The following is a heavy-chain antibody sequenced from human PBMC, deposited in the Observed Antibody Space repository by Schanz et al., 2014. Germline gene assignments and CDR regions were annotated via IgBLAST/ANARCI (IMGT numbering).Heavy chain of an antibody. CDR1: GFNSDDYA. V-gene: IGHV3-9*02. J-gene: IGHJ4*02. D-gene: IGHD6-13*01. Sequence: VQLVESGGGVVQPGGSLRLSCTASGFNSDDYAMHWVRQAPGKGLEWVSNIPWNGAAIGYAGSVRGRFTISRDSAKRSLFLQMNSLRVEDTAVYFCVSQTGSPNYWGQGTLVTVSS. CDR3: VSQTGSPNY. CDR2: IPWNGAAI.